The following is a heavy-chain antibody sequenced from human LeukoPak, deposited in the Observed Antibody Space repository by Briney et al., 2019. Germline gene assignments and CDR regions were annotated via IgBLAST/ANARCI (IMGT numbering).Heavy chain of an antibody. Sequence: SETLSLTCTVSGGSISSYYWSWIRQPAGKGLEWIGRIYTSGSTNYNPSLKSRVTMSVDTSKNQFSPKLSSVTAADTAVYYCARSHPIFGVVTYYYYMDVWGKGTTVTVSS. D-gene: IGHD3-3*01. CDR2: IYTSGST. CDR1: GGSISSYY. V-gene: IGHV4-4*07. CDR3: ARSHPIFGVVTYYYYMDV. J-gene: IGHJ6*03.